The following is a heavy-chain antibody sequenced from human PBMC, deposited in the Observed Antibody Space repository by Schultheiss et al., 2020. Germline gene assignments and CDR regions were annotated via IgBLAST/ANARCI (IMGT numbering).Heavy chain of an antibody. V-gene: IGHV3-23*01. J-gene: IGHJ6*04. CDR3: AKDSEAARRTYYYYYGMDV. D-gene: IGHD6-6*01. CDR1: GFTFSSYD. Sequence: WGSMRLSCAASGFTFSSYDMHWVRQATGKGLEWVSTISGSGGSTYYADSVKGRFTISRDNSKHTLYLQVNSLRAEDTAVYFCAKDSEAARRTYYYYYGMDVWGKGTTVTVSS. CDR2: ISGSGGST.